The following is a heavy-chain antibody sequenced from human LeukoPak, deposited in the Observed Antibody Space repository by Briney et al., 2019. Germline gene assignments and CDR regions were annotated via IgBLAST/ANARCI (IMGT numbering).Heavy chain of an antibody. CDR2: ISSSSSYI. J-gene: IGHJ3*02. Sequence: GGSLRLSCAASGFTFSSYWMSWVRQAPGKGLEWVSSISSSSSYIYYADSVKGRFTISRDNAKNSLYLQMSSLRAEDTAVYYCARANGWYYLDIWGQGTMVTVSS. CDR3: ARANGWYYLDI. D-gene: IGHD6-19*01. CDR1: GFTFSSYW. V-gene: IGHV3-21*01.